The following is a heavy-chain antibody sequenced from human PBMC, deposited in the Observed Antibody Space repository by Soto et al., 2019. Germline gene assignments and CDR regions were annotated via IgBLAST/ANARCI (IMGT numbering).Heavy chain of an antibody. CDR2: VEVENDDR. J-gene: IGHJ4*02. V-gene: IGHV1-69-2*01. CDR1: GITFSDLH. CDR3: AAVRGSLGSLSFDY. D-gene: IGHD1-26*01. Sequence: EVLLQQSGAEAREPGGVVKMSCAVSGITFSDLHMHWVKQAPGKGLEWVGLVEVENDDRLYAEKYRGRLNINTDTSRHTSYMELTSLISDDTAIYFCAAVRGSLGSLSFDYWGQGTPVTVSA.